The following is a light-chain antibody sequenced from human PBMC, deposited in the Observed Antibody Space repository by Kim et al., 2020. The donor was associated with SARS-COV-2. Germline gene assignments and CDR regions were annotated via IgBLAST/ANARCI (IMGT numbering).Light chain of an antibody. CDR1: QSVSTN. V-gene: IGKV3-15*01. CDR2: GAS. Sequence: EIVMTQSPPTLSVSPGERATLSCRASQSVSTNLVWYQQKPGQAPRLLIYGASTRATGIPARFGGSGSGTEFTLTISSLQSEDFAVYYCQQYNNFRTFGQGTKVDIK. CDR3: QQYNNFRT. J-gene: IGKJ1*01.